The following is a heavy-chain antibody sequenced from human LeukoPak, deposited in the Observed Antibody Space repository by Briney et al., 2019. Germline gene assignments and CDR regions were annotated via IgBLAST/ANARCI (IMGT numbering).Heavy chain of an antibody. D-gene: IGHD2-2*01. V-gene: IGHV4-34*01. CDR1: GGSFSDYY. Sequence: SETLSLTCAVYGGSFSDYYWSWIRQSPGKGLEWIGEINHSGSTNYNPSLKSRVTISVDTSKNQFSLKLNSVTAADTAVYYCASCSSTSWYAGDWFDPWGQGTLVTASS. J-gene: IGHJ5*02. CDR2: INHSGST. CDR3: ASCSSTSWYAGDWFDP.